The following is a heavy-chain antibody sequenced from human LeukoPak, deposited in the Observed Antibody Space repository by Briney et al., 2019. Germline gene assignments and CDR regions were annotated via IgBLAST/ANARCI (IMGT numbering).Heavy chain of an antibody. Sequence: PGGSLRLSCAASGFTFSSYGMHWVRQAPGKGLEWVAVISYDGSNRYSADSVKGRFTISRDNSKNTLYLQMNSLRAEDTAVYYCAKDSPDLAIDYWGQGTLVTASS. J-gene: IGHJ4*02. V-gene: IGHV3-30*18. CDR2: ISYDGSNR. CDR3: AKDSPDLAIDY. D-gene: IGHD3/OR15-3a*01. CDR1: GFTFSSYG.